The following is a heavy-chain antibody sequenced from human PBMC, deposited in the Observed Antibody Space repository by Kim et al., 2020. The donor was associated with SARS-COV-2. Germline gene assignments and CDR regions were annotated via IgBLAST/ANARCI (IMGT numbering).Heavy chain of an antibody. CDR3: ARGGTGYYYYGMDV. J-gene: IGHJ6*02. Sequence: SPSFQGQVTITADKSISTAYLQWSSLKASDTAMYYCARGGTGYYYYGMDVWGQGTTVTVSS. V-gene: IGHV5-51*01.